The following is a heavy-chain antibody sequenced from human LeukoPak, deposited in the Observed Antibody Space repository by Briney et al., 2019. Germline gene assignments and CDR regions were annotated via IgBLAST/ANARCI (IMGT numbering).Heavy chain of an antibody. J-gene: IGHJ5*02. V-gene: IGHV4-59*01. CDR3: ARDKAPGGKRWFDP. Sequence: PSETLSLTCSVSSGSISSYYWSWIRQPPGKGLEWIGYLSDVGTNDYNPSLKGRVTISRDTSKNQFSLRLSSVTAADAAVYHCARDKAPGGKRWFDPWGQGALVIVSS. D-gene: IGHD4-23*01. CDR1: SGSISSYY. CDR2: LSDVGTN.